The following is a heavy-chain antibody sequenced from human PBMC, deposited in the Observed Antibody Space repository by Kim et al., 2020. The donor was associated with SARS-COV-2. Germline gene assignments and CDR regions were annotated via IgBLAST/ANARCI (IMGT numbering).Heavy chain of an antibody. CDR1: GYTFIGFY. V-gene: IGHV1-2*02. Sequence: ASVKVSCKASGYTFIGFYIHWVRQAPGQGLEWMGWINPDSGDTNYAQIFQGRVTMTRDSSISTAYMHLSSLRSDDTAVYYCERGGEDDNDYYYFGIDVWGQGTTVTVSS. J-gene: IGHJ6*02. CDR2: INPDSGDT. D-gene: IGHD3-9*01. CDR3: ERGGEDDNDYYYFGIDV.